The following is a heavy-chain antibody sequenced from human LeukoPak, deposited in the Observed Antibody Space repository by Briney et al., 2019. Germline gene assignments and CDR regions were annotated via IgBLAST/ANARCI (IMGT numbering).Heavy chain of an antibody. CDR1: GFTFSDYA. D-gene: IGHD3-22*01. V-gene: IGHV3-64*01. CDR3: ARADLSYDSSGYTDY. Sequence: PGGSLRLSCVVSGFTFSDYALHWVRQAPGKGLEYISSISANGGNTHYSNSVKGRFTISRDNPKNTLYPQMGSLRAEDMAVYYCARADLSYDSSGYTDYWGQGTLVTVSS. CDR2: ISANGGNT. J-gene: IGHJ4*02.